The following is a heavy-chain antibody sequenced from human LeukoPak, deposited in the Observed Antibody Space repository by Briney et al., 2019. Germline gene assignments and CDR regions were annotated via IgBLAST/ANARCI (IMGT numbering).Heavy chain of an antibody. J-gene: IGHJ4*02. D-gene: IGHD1-14*01. V-gene: IGHV4-4*02. CDR3: TGYNIPYTFEF. CDR2: IIHSGNT. CDR1: GGSISRGTW. Sequence: KPSETLSLTCSVYGGSISRGTWWTWVRQSPGKGLQWIGDIIHSGNTNYNPSLRRRLTMSLDKSRNQLSLKLSSVTAADTAVYYCTGYNIPYTFEFWGQGTLVTVSS.